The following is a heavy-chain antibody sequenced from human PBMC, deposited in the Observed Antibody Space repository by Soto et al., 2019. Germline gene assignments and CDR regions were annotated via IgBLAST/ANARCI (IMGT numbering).Heavy chain of an antibody. CDR2: ITNSGGIT. D-gene: IGHD1-1*01. V-gene: IGHV3-23*01. CDR1: GFPFSTYA. J-gene: IGHJ3*02. Sequence: GGSLRLSCAASGFPFSTYALNWVRQAPGKGLEWVSTITNSGGITYYADSVKGRFTISRDNSQNTLYLQMNSLRAEGTAIYYCAKDRSGTTADAFDIWGQGTMVTVSS. CDR3: AKDRSGTTADAFDI.